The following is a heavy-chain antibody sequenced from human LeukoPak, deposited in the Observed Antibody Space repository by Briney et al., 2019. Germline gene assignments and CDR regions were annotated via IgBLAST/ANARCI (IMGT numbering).Heavy chain of an antibody. CDR3: ARGGLAVAGNY. CDR2: INHSGST. J-gene: IGHJ4*02. D-gene: IGHD6-19*01. CDR1: GGSFSGYY. Sequence: PSEILSLTCAVYGGSFSGYYWSWIRQPPGKGLEWIGEINHSGSTNYNPSLKSRVTISVDTSKNQFSLKLSSVTAADTAVYYCARGGLAVAGNYWGQGTLVTVSS. V-gene: IGHV4-34*01.